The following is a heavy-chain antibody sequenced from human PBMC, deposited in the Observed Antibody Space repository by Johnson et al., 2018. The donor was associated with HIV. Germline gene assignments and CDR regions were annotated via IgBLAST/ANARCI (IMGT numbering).Heavy chain of an antibody. V-gene: IGHV3-33*01. CDR2: IWYDGSNK. CDR3: AREGFGATGSGEDAFDI. CDR1: GFTFSSYG. Sequence: QVQLLESGGGVVQPGRSLRLSCAASGFTFSSYGMHWVRQAPGKGLEWVAVIWYDGSNKYYANSVKGRLTISRDNSKNMLYLQMGSLRAEDMAGCYCAREGFGATGSGEDAFDIWGQGTMVTVSS. J-gene: IGHJ3*02. D-gene: IGHD6-13*01.